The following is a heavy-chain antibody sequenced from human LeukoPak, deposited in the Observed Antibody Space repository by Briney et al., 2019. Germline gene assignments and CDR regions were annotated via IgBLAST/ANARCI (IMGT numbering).Heavy chain of an antibody. J-gene: IGHJ6*02. V-gene: IGHV1-46*01. CDR1: GYTYTKFY. CDR2: IDPSGGGT. D-gene: IGHD6-13*01. Sequence: VASVKVSCKASGYTYTKFYLHWVRRVPGQGLGWMGVIDPSGGGTTYAQNFQDRITMTRDTSTSTVYMELSSLRSEDTAVYYCATWGSSSSPLPSLDVWGQGTTVTVSS. CDR3: ATWGSSSSPLPSLDV.